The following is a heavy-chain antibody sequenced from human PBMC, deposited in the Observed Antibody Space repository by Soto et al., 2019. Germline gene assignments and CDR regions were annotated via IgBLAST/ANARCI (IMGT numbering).Heavy chain of an antibody. V-gene: IGHV3-23*01. CDR1: GFTFTNYG. J-gene: IGHJ4*02. D-gene: IGHD6-25*01. CDR2: INENGGRT. Sequence: EAQLLESGGGFIQPGESLRLYCAASGFTFTNYGMSWVRQAPGKGLKWVSTINENGGRTYYADSVKGRLTISRDNSKNTLYLQMNSLRAEDTAVYYCATRGGDHWGQGTLVTVTS. CDR3: ATRGGDH.